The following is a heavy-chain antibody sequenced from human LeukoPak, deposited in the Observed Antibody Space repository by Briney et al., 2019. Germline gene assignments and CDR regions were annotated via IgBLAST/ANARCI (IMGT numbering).Heavy chain of an antibody. J-gene: IGHJ4*02. CDR2: INGGGSPI. Sequence: GGSLRLSCAASGFIFSRDSMNWVRQAPGKGLEWVAYINGGGSPIYYADSVRGRFAFSRDNAKNSLYLQMNSLRAEDTAVYYCVRDNPRCCGVIPSNIDDYWGQGTLVTVSS. CDR1: GFIFSRDS. V-gene: IGHV3-48*01. CDR3: VRDNPRCCGVIPSNIDDY. D-gene: IGHD2/OR15-2a*01.